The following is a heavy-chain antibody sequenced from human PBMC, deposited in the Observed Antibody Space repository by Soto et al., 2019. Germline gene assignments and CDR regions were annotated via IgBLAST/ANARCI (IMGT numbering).Heavy chain of an antibody. CDR3: ARGYRNYSSSPPRGYYYYGMDV. CDR1: GGSISSSSYY. J-gene: IGHJ6*02. V-gene: IGHV4-39*01. CDR2: IYYSRST. D-gene: IGHD6-13*01. Sequence: QLQLQESGPGLVKPSETLSLTCTVSGGSISSSSYYWGWIRQPPGKGLEWIGSIYYSRSTYYNPSLKSRVTISVDTSKNQFSLKLSSMNAADTAVYYCARGYRNYSSSPPRGYYYYGMDVWGQGTTVTVSS.